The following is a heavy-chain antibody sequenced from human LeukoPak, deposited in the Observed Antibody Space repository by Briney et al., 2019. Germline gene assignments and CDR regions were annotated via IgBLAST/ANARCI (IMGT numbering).Heavy chain of an antibody. Sequence: SETLSLICTVSGGSISSYYWSWIRQPPGKGLEWIGYIYTSGSTNYNPSLKSRVTISVDTSKNQFSLKLSSVTAADTAVYYCARLLSKNWFDPWGQGTLVTVSS. CDR3: ARLLSKNWFDP. D-gene: IGHD2/OR15-2a*01. V-gene: IGHV4-4*09. CDR2: IYTSGST. J-gene: IGHJ5*02. CDR1: GGSISSYY.